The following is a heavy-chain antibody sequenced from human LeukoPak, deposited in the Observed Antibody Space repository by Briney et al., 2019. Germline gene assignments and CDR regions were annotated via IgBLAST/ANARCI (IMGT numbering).Heavy chain of an antibody. V-gene: IGHV1-46*03. J-gene: IGHJ3*02. CDR3: ARVRRFAFDI. Sequence: GRSLRLSCAASGYTFTSYYMHWVRQAPGQGLEWMGIINPSGGSTSYAQKFQGRVTMTRDTSTSTVYMELSSLRSEDTAVYYCARVRRFAFDIWGQGTMVTVSS. CDR2: INPSGGST. CDR1: GYTFTSYY.